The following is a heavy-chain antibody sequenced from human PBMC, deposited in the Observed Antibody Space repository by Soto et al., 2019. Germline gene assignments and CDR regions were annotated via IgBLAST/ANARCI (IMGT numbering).Heavy chain of an antibody. CDR2: ISYDGSNK. D-gene: IGHD5-12*01. V-gene: IGHV3-30*18. J-gene: IGHJ4*02. CDR3: AKDAEEMATFNDY. CDR1: GFTFSSYG. Sequence: QVQLVESGGGVVQPGRSLRLSCAASGFTFSSYGMHWVRQAPGKGLEWVAVISYDGSNKYYADSVKGRFTISRDNSKNTLYLQINSLIAEDTAVYYCAKDAEEMATFNDYWGQGTLVTVSS.